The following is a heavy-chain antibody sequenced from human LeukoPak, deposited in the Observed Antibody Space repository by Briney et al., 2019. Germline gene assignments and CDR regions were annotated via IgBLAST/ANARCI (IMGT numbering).Heavy chain of an antibody. V-gene: IGHV4-59*11. D-gene: IGHD2-15*01. CDR3: ASLIPDYSGNWLDP. CDR2: IHNSGDT. Sequence: SETLSLTCTVSGGSISRHYWSWIRQPPGKALEWIGYIHNSGDTNYNPSLKSRITISIDTPKNQFSLKLTSVTAADTAIYYCASLIPDYSGNWLDPWGQGTLVTVSS. CDR1: GGSISRHY. J-gene: IGHJ5*02.